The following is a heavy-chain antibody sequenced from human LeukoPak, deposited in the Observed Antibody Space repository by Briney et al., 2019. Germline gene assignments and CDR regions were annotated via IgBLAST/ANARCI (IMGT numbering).Heavy chain of an antibody. D-gene: IGHD1-26*01. J-gene: IGHJ4*02. V-gene: IGHV3-48*04. CDR2: ISPSTSTI. CDR1: GFSFSSYS. Sequence: PGGSLRLSCAASGFSFSSYSMNWVRQAPGKGLEWISSISPSTSTIYYADSVKGRFTISRDNAKNSLYLQMNSLRAEDTAVYYCARGGQEDSGSYYWGQGTLVTVSS. CDR3: ARGGQEDSGSYY.